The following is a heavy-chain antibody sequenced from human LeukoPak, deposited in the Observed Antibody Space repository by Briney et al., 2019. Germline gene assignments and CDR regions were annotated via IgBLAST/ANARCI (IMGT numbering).Heavy chain of an antibody. V-gene: IGHV3-23*01. Sequence: GGSLRLSCAASGFTFSSYAMSWVRQAPGKGLEWVSAISGSGGSTYYADSVKGRFTISRDNSKNTLYLQMNSLRAEDTAVYYCAKDLAYHDILTGSYFDYWGQGTLVTVSS. D-gene: IGHD3-9*01. CDR3: AKDLAYHDILTGSYFDY. J-gene: IGHJ4*02. CDR2: ISGSGGST. CDR1: GFTFSSYA.